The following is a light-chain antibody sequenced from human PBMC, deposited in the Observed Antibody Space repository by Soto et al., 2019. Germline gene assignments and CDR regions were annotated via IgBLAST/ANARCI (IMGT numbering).Light chain of an antibody. Sequence: QSALTQPPSASGSPGQSVTISCTGTSSDVGGYDYVSWYQQHPGKAPKLMIYEVTIRPSGLSDRFSGSKSGNTASLTVSGLQAEDEADYYCSSYTGGNPSYVFGTGTKVTVL. CDR2: EVT. J-gene: IGLJ1*01. CDR3: SSYTGGNPSYV. V-gene: IGLV2-8*01. CDR1: SSDVGGYDY.